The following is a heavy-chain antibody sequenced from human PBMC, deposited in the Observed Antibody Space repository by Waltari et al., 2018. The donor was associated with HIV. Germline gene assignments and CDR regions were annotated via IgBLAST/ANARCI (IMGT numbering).Heavy chain of an antibody. D-gene: IGHD3-3*02. CDR1: DDSFDAYS. Sequence: VQLQQCGARLVRPSETRSLTRVFTDDSFDAYSWSWIRQPLGKGLEWLGEISPGGAITYNPSLKGRLTMSVYKSKNQFSLHLASVTAADAAIYWCKVAARVRSLANNIFLFYGVDVWGPGTTVTVTS. J-gene: IGHJ6*02. CDR2: ISPGGAI. CDR3: KVAARVRSLANNIFLFYGVDV. V-gene: IGHV4-34*02.